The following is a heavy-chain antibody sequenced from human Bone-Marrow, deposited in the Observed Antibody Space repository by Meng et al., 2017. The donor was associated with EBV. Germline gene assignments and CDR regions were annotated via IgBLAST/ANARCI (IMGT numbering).Heavy chain of an antibody. D-gene: IGHD4-11*01. CDR1: GYTFPGHY. V-gene: IGHV1-2*06. CDR3: ARASDYGNDLDY. J-gene: IGHJ4*02. CDR2: IDPNSGGA. Sequence: QVPLVQSVAEVKKPGASVKVSSKASGYTFPGHYMHWVRPAPGQGLEWMGRIDPNSGGADYAQKFQGGVTMTRDTSISTFYMELSRLTSDDTAVYFCARASDYGNDLDYWGQGTLVTVSS.